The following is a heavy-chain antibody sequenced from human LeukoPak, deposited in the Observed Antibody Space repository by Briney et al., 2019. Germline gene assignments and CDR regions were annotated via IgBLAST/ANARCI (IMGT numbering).Heavy chain of an antibody. J-gene: IGHJ4*02. CDR3: ARNSLTYGDYVNYYFDY. CDR2: IIPIFGTA. CDR1: GGTFSSYA. Sequence: SVKVSCKASGGTFSSYAISWMRQAPGQGLEWMGGIIPIFGTANYAQKFQGRVTITADESTSTAYMELSSLRSEDTAVYYCARNSLTYGDYVNYYFDYWGQGTLVTVSS. V-gene: IGHV1-69*13. D-gene: IGHD4-17*01.